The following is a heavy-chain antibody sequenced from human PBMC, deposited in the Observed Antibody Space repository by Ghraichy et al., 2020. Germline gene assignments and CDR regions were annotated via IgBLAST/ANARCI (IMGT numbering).Heavy chain of an antibody. Sequence: SETLSLTCTVSGGSISSSSYYWGWIRQPPGKGRVWIGSIYYSGSTYYNPSLKSRVTISVDTSKNQFSLKLSSVTAADTAVYYCARREVAPDAFDIWGQGTMVTVAS. CDR1: GGSISSSSYY. CDR3: ARREVAPDAFDI. CDR2: IYYSGST. V-gene: IGHV4-39*01. J-gene: IGHJ3*02. D-gene: IGHD5-12*01.